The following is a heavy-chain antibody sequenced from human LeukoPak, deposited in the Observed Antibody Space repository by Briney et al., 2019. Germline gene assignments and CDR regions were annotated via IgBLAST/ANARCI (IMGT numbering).Heavy chain of an antibody. CDR2: IYYSGST. Sequence: PSETLSLTCTVSGGSISSSSYYWGWIRQPPGKGLEWIGSIYYSGSTYYNPSLKSRVTISVDTSKNQFSLKLSSVTAADTAAYYCASTVSLGGFDYWGQGTLVTVSS. CDR3: ASTVSLGGFDY. CDR1: GGSISSSSYY. J-gene: IGHJ4*02. V-gene: IGHV4-39*01. D-gene: IGHD4-17*01.